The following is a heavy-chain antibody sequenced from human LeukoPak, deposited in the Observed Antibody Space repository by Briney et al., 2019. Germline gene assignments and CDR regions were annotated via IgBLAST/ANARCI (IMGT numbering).Heavy chain of an antibody. V-gene: IGHV3-66*01. CDR1: GFTVSSNY. CDR3: ARVGTVTTDYFDY. J-gene: IGHJ4*02. D-gene: IGHD4-17*01. Sequence: GGSLRLSCAASGFTVSSNYMSWVRQAPGKGLEWVSVIYSGGSTYYADSVKGRFTISRDNSKNTLYLQMNSLGAEDTAVYYCARVGTVTTDYFDYWGQGTLVTVSS. CDR2: IYSGGST.